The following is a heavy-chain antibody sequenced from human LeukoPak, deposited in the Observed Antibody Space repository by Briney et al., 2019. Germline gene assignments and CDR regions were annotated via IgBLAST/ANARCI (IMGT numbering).Heavy chain of an antibody. CDR2: ISSSSSTI. Sequence: GGSLRLSCAASGFTFSSYSMNWVRQAPGKGLEWVSYISSSSSTIYYADSVKGRFTISRDNAKNSLYLQMNSLRAEDTAVYYCARGGMGGGDTIDYWGQGTLVTVSS. CDR3: ARGGMGGGDTIDY. V-gene: IGHV3-48*01. J-gene: IGHJ4*02. D-gene: IGHD2-21*01. CDR1: GFTFSSYS.